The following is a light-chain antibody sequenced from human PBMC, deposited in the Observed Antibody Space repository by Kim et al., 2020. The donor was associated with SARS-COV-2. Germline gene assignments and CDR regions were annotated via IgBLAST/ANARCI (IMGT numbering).Light chain of an antibody. CDR1: QDINTR. J-gene: IGKJ1*01. CDR3: QQANNFPLT. Sequence: ASVGDRVTITCRASQDINTRLAWYQQRPGMVPKLLIDGASSLQSGVPSRFSGSGSGTDFTLTIWSLQPEDFATYYCQQANNFPLTFGQGTKVDIK. CDR2: GAS. V-gene: IGKV1-12*01.